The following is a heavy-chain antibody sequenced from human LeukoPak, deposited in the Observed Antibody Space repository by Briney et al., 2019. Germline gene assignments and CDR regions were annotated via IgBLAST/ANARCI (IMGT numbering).Heavy chain of an antibody. D-gene: IGHD2-2*01. J-gene: IGHJ4*02. CDR1: GYTFNSYE. CDR3: ARGYQLDFDY. V-gene: IGHV1-8*01. CDR2: MNPDSGDT. Sequence: ASVKVSCKASGYTFNSYEINWVRQATGQRLEWMGWMNPDSGDTGYAQKFQGRVTITRNTSISTAYMELSSLRSEDTAVYYCARGYQLDFDYWGQGTLVTVSS.